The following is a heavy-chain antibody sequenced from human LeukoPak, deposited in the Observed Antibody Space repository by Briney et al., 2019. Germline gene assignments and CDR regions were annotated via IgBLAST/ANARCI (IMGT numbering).Heavy chain of an antibody. CDR1: GFTFSSYS. CDR2: ISSSSSYI. D-gene: IGHD1-26*01. V-gene: IGHV3-21*01. Sequence: PGRSLRLSCAASGFTFSSYSMNWVRQAPGKGLEWVSSISSSSSYIYYADSVKGRFTISGDNAKNSLYLQMNSLRAEDTAVYYCARVPKRNERGATPIWGQGTMVTVSS. CDR3: ARVPKRNERGATPI. J-gene: IGHJ3*02.